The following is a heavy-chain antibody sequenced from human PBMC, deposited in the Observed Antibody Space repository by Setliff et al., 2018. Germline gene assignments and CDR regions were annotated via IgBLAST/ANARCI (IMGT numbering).Heavy chain of an antibody. V-gene: IGHV1-2*02. CDR1: GYSFTGYY. CDR3: AGVDVLTASPF. D-gene: IGHD3-9*01. J-gene: IGHJ4*02. Sequence: ASVKVSCKASGYSFTGYYIHWVRQAPGQGLEWMGWINPNSAGTNYAQKFQGRVTMAWDASITTAYLDLSRQTSDDTASYYCAGVDVLTASPFWGLGTRVTVS. CDR2: INPNSAGT.